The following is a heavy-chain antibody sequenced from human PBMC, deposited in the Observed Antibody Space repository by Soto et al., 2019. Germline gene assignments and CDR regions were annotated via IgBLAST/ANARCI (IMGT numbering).Heavy chain of an antibody. CDR2: MSRSSIYT. J-gene: IGHJ4*02. CDR1: VSPCSDYY. D-gene: IGHD3-10*01. V-gene: IGHV3-11*06. CDR3: VRDIRPNNFAPGSFTD. Sequence: PGGSLRLSCAASVSPCSDYYMNWIRQAPGKGLEWVSYMSRSSIYTNYADSVKGRFTISRDKATNSQYLQMNSLRPEDTAVYYCVRDIRPNNFAPGSFTDWGQGILVTVSS.